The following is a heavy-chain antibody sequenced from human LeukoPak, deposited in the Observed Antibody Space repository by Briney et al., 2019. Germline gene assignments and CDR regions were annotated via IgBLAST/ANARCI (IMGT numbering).Heavy chain of an antibody. CDR1: GGSISSGGYY. CDR3: ARYDVAVAGTGGLAFDY. Sequence: SETLSLTCTVSGGSISSGGYYWSWIRQHPGKGLEWIGYIYYSGSTYYNPSLKSRVTISVDTSKNQFSLKLSSVTAADTAVYYCARYDVAVAGTGGLAFDYWGQGTLVTVSS. D-gene: IGHD6-19*01. J-gene: IGHJ4*02. CDR2: IYYSGST. V-gene: IGHV4-31*03.